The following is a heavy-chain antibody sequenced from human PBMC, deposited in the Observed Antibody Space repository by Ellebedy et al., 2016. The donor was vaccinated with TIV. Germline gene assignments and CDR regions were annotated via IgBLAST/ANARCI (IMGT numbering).Heavy chain of an antibody. V-gene: IGHV3-7*03. CDR3: ARDSGMVRGVSLSRGMDV. Sequence: GGSLRLXCAASGFTFSSYWMSWVRQAPGKGLEWVANIKQDGSEKYYVDSVKGRFTISRDNAKNSLYLQMNSLRAEDTAVYYCARDSGMVRGVSLSRGMDVWGQGTTVTVSS. J-gene: IGHJ6*02. CDR2: IKQDGSEK. CDR1: GFTFSSYW. D-gene: IGHD3-10*01.